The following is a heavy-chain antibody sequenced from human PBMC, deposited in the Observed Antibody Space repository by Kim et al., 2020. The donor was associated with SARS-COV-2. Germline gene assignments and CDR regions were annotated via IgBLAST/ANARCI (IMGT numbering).Heavy chain of an antibody. D-gene: IGHD3-22*01. CDR2: IYYSGST. J-gene: IGHJ5*02. Sequence: SETLSLTCTVSGGSISSSSYYWGWIRQPPGKGLEWIGSIYYSGSTYYNPSLKSRVTISVDTSKNQFSLKLSSVTAADTAVYYCARHSYYDSSGYWGYWFDPWGQGTLVTVSS. CDR3: ARHSYYDSSGYWGYWFDP. V-gene: IGHV4-39*01. CDR1: GGSISSSSYY.